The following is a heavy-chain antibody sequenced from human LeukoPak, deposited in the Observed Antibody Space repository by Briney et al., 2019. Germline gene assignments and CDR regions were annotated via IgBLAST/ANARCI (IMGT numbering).Heavy chain of an antibody. CDR3: ARGGVFVVVPAAIFNYFDY. CDR1: GGSFSGYY. CDR2: INHSGST. D-gene: IGHD2-2*02. J-gene: IGHJ4*02. V-gene: IGHV4-34*01. Sequence: TSETLSLTCAVYGGSFSGYYWSWIRQPPGKGLEWIGEINHSGSTNYNPSLKSRVTISVDTSKNQFSLKLSSVTAADTAVYYCARGGVFVVVPAAIFNYFDYWGQGTLVTVSS.